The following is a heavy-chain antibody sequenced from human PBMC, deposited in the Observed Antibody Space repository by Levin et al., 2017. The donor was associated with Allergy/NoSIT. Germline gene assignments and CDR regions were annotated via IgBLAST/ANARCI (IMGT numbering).Heavy chain of an antibody. J-gene: IGHJ4*02. Sequence: GESLKISCAASGFTFSSYGMHWVRQAPGKGLEWVAVISYDGGNKYYADSVKGRFTISRDNSKNTLYLQMNSLRAEDTAVYYCAKGPADDYGDYTPLYWGQGTLVTVSS. V-gene: IGHV3-30*18. CDR3: AKGPADDYGDYTPLY. CDR2: ISYDGGNK. CDR1: GFTFSSYG. D-gene: IGHD4-17*01.